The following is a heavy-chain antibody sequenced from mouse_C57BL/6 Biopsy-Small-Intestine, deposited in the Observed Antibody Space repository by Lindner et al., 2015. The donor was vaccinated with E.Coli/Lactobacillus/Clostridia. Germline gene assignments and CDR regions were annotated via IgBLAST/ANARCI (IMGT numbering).Heavy chain of an antibody. J-gene: IGHJ4*01. CDR3: ARASGDYVWVNYQYTFFDY. CDR1: GYTFTSYV. Sequence: SVKVSCKASGYTFTSYVMHWVRQAPGQRLEYMGWINAGNGNTKYSQTFQGRVTIARDTSASTVYMEMSSLRSEDTAIYYCARASGDYVWVNYQYTFFDYWGQGTLVTVSS. CDR2: INAGNGNT. V-gene: IGHV1-84*02. D-gene: IGHD2-4*01.